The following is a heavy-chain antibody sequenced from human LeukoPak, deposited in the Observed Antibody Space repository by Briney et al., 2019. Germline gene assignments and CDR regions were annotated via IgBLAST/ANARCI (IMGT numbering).Heavy chain of an antibody. CDR1: GYSFTNYW. D-gene: IGHD5/OR15-5a*01. CDR3: AKTIASLGSGARYFDP. V-gene: IGHV5-51*01. CDR2: MHPGESEI. Sequence: GESLRISCKASGYSFTNYWIAWVRQNPGKGLEWMGIMHPGESEINYSPSFEGQLTISADTSISTAYLEWYSLKASDSAIYYCAKTIASLGSGARYFDPWGQGTMITVSS. J-gene: IGHJ5*02.